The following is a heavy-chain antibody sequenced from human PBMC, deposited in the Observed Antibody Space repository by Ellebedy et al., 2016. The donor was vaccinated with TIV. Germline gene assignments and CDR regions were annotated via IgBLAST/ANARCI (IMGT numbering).Heavy chain of an antibody. V-gene: IGHV4-4*07. Sequence: MPSETLSLTCTVSGGSISSFYWRWLRQLAGKGLEWIGRIYSSGSTNYNPSLKSRVTMSVDTSTNQFSLKLSSVTAADTAVYYCARGGDDALDIWGQGTMVTVS. J-gene: IGHJ3*02. CDR3: ARGGDDALDI. CDR1: GGSISSFY. D-gene: IGHD6-25*01. CDR2: IYSSGST.